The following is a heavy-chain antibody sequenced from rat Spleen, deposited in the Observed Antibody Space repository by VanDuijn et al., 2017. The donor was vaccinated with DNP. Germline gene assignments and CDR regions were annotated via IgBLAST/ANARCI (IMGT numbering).Heavy chain of an antibody. CDR3: ATPHGGA. CDR1: GFTFSDYA. V-gene: IGHV5S10*01. D-gene: IGHD1-7*01. Sequence: EVQLVESGGGLVQPGNSLKLSCAASGFTFSDYAMAWVRQSPKKGLEWVATIIYDGSSTYYRDSVKGRFTISRDNAKSTLYLQMDSLRSEDTATYYCATPHGGAWGQGTSVTVSS. J-gene: IGHJ4*01. CDR2: IIYDGSST.